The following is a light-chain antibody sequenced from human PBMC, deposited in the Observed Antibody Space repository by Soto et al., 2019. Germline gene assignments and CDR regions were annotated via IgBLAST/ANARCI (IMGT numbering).Light chain of an antibody. V-gene: IGKV3-20*01. CDR3: QQDVSSPPT. Sequence: DIVLTPSPATLSLSPGERATLSCRASQSVSSYLAWYQQKPGQAPRLLIYGASSRPSGIPDRFSGSGSGTDFTLTISRLEPEDFAVYFCQQDVSSPPTFGQGTKVDIK. CDR1: QSVSSY. CDR2: GAS. J-gene: IGKJ1*01.